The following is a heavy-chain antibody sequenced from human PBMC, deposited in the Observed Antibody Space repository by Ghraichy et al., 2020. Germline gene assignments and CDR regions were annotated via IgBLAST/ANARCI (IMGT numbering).Heavy chain of an antibody. Sequence: SVKVSCKASGGTFSSYAISWVRQAPGQGLEWMGGIIPIFGTANYAQKFQGRVTITADESTSTAYMELSSLRSEDTAVYYCAIIPPPGIAVAGIAYWGQGTLVTVSS. CDR2: IIPIFGTA. CDR3: AIIPPPGIAVAGIAY. CDR1: GGTFSSYA. V-gene: IGHV1-69*13. D-gene: IGHD6-19*01. J-gene: IGHJ4*02.